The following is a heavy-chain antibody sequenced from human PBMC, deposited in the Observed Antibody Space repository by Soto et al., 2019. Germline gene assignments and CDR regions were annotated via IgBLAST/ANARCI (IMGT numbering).Heavy chain of an antibody. CDR3: AKQGDPGHYYYYYYMDV. Sequence: EVQLLESGGGLVQPGGSLRLSCAASGFTFSSYAMSWVRQAPGKGLEWVSAISGSGGSTYYADSVKGRFTISRDNSKNTLYLQMNSLRAEDTAVYYCAKQGDPGHYYYYYYMDVWGKGTTVTVSS. J-gene: IGHJ6*03. V-gene: IGHV3-23*01. CDR1: GFTFSSYA. CDR2: ISGSGGST.